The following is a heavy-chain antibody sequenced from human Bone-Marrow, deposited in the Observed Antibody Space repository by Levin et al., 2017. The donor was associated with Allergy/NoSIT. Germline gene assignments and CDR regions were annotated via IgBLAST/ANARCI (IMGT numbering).Heavy chain of an antibody. J-gene: IGHJ4*02. V-gene: IGHV4-61*02. CDR3: ARGRYSGYDSLFFFDY. D-gene: IGHD5-12*01. CDR1: GGSISSGSYY. CDR2: TYTSGST. Sequence: PSETLSLTSTVSGGSISSGSYYWSWIRQPAGKGLEWIGRTYTSGSTNYNPSLKSRVTISVDTSKNQFSLKLSSVTVADTAVYFCARGRYSGYDSLFFFDYWGQGALVTVSS.